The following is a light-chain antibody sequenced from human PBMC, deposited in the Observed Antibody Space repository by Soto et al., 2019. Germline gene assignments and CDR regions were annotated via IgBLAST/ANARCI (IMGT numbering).Light chain of an antibody. CDR1: NSRSGSNY. J-gene: IGLJ1*01. V-gene: IGLV1-47*01. CDR2: RND. Sequence: QSVLPQPPSASGTPGQRVTISCSTTNSRSGSNYVYWYQQLPGAAPKLLIYRNDQRPSGVPDRFSASKSGTSASLAISGLRSEDAADYFCAKWDDSLRVYVFGSGTKVTV. CDR3: AKWDDSLRVYV.